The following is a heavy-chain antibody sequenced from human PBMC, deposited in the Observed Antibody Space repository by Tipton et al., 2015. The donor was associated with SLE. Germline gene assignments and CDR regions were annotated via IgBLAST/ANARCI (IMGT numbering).Heavy chain of an antibody. CDR3: ARDSRGIDAFDI. CDR2: INHSGST. Sequence: TLSLTCAVYGGSFSGYYWSWIRQPPGKGLEWIGEINHSGSTNYNPSLKSRVTISVDTSKNQFSLKLSSVTAADTAVYYCARDSRGIDAFDIWGQGTMVTVSS. CDR1: GGSFSGYY. D-gene: IGHD3-16*01. J-gene: IGHJ3*02. V-gene: IGHV4-34*01.